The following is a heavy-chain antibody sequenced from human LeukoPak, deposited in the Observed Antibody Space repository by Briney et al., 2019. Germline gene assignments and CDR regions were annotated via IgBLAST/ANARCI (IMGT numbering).Heavy chain of an antibody. J-gene: IGHJ4*02. Sequence: GGSLRLSCAASGFTLSSYSMNWVRQAPGKGLEWVSSISSSSSYIYYADSVKGRFTISRDNAKNSLYLQMNSLRAEDTAVYYCARTPNYCSSTSCFDYWGQGTLVTVSS. CDR3: ARTPNYCSSTSCFDY. D-gene: IGHD2-2*01. V-gene: IGHV3-21*01. CDR2: ISSSSSYI. CDR1: GFTLSSYS.